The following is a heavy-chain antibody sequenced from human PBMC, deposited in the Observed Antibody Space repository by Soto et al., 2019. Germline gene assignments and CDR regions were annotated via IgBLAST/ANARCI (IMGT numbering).Heavy chain of an antibody. CDR1: GGSFSGDY. CDR2: INHSGST. V-gene: IGHV4-34*01. D-gene: IGHD3-10*01. Sequence: PSETLSLTCAVYGGSFSGDYWSWIRQPPGKGLEWIGEINHSGSTNYNPSLKSRVTISVDTSKNQFSLKLSSVTAEDTAVYYCAISGSGIIDYWGQGTLVTVSS. CDR3: AISGSGIIDY. J-gene: IGHJ4*02.